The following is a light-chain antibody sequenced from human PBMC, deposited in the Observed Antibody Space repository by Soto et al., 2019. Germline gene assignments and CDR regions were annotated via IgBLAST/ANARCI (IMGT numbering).Light chain of an antibody. CDR2: GAS. Sequence: EIVLTQSPGTLSLSPGGRASLSCSASQSVGPYLAGYQQKPGQAPRLLIYGASSRATGIPDRFSGSGSGTDFALTISRLEPEDFAVYFCQQYANSPFTFGPGTKVDIK. V-gene: IGKV3-20*01. J-gene: IGKJ3*01. CDR1: QSVGPY. CDR3: QQYANSPFT.